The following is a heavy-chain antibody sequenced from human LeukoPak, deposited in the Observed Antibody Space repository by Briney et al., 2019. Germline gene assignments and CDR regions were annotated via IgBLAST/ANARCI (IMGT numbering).Heavy chain of an antibody. Sequence: GRSLRLSCAASGFTFSSYGMHWVRQAPGKGLEWVAVISYDGSNKYYADSVKGRFTISRDNSKNTLYLQMNSLRAEDTAVYYCAKDGGGYYYDSSGYYPDYWGQRTLVTVSS. CDR1: GFTFSSYG. D-gene: IGHD3-22*01. V-gene: IGHV3-30*18. CDR2: ISYDGSNK. J-gene: IGHJ4*02. CDR3: AKDGGGYYYDSSGYYPDY.